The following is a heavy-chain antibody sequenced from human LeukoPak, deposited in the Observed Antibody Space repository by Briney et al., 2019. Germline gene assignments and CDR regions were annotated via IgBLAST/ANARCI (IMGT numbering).Heavy chain of an antibody. CDR3: AREVDVDSQTYYFDY. V-gene: IGHV1-46*01. D-gene: IGHD3/OR15-3a*01. Sequence: ASVKVSCKASGYTFTSYYMHWVRQAPGQGLEWMGIINPSGGSTSYAQKFQGRVTMTGDTSTSTVYMELSSLRSEDTAVYYCAREVDVDSQTYYFDYWGQGTLVTVSS. J-gene: IGHJ4*02. CDR1: GYTFTSYY. CDR2: INPSGGST.